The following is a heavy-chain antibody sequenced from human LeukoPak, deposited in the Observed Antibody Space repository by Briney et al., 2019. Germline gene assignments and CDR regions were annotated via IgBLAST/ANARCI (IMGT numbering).Heavy chain of an antibody. D-gene: IGHD1-26*01. Sequence: SETLSLTCTVSGYSISSGYYWGWIRQPPGKGLEWIGNIYSSGSTYYNASLQSRVTISIDTSKNQFSLRLNSVTAADTATYYCAKSGGYGLIDYWGQGTRVAVSS. J-gene: IGHJ4*02. CDR1: GYSISSGYY. V-gene: IGHV4-38-2*02. CDR2: IYSSGST. CDR3: AKSGGYGLIDY.